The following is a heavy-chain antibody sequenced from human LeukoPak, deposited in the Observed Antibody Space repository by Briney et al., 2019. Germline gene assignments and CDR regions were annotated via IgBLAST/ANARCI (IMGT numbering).Heavy chain of an antibody. Sequence: ASVKVSCKASGYTFTNYGISWVRQAPGQGLEWMGWINPNSGGTNYAQKFQGRVTMTRDTSISTAYMELSRLKSDDTAVYYCARRGYDSSGYLGYWGQGTLVTVSS. CDR1: GYTFTNYG. CDR2: INPNSGGT. CDR3: ARRGYDSSGYLGY. D-gene: IGHD3-22*01. V-gene: IGHV1-2*02. J-gene: IGHJ4*02.